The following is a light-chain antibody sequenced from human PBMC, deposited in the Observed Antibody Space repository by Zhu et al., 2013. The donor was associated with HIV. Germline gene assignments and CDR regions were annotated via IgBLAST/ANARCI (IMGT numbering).Light chain of an antibody. CDR2: AAS. V-gene: IGKV1-12*01. CDR1: EFISTW. Sequence: DIQMTQSPSSVSATVGDTVTITCRASEFISTWLAWYQHKPGKAPKLLIYAASNLQSGVPSRFSGSGSGTDFTLTINNLQPEDFATYYCQQSDTLFSFGQGTKLEVK. CDR3: QQSDTLFS. J-gene: IGKJ2*01.